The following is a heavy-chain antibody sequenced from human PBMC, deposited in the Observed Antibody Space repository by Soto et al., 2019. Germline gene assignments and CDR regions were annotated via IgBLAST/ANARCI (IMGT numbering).Heavy chain of an antibody. CDR1: GYTFMTYA. J-gene: IGHJ4*02. CDR2: INPGNGNT. D-gene: IGHD3-10*01. Sequence: QVQLVQSGAEVEKPGASVKISCKTSGYTFMTYALHWVRQAPGQRPEWMGWINPGNGNTEYSQKLQGRVTITRDTSARTVFMEVANMTSEDTAVYYCARVRMLWYGELSHWGQGTQVIVSA. V-gene: IGHV1-3*01. CDR3: ARVRMLWYGELSH.